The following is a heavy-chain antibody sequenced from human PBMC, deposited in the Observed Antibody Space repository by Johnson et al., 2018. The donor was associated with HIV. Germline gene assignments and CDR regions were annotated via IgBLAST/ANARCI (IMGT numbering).Heavy chain of an antibody. D-gene: IGHD2/OR15-2a*01. V-gene: IGHV3-30*19. CDR2: ISFDGSNE. CDR3: AKAIGDAFDI. Sequence: QVQLVESGGGVVQPGGSLRLSCAASGFTFSSYGMHWVRQAPGKGLEWVAVISFDGSNEHYADPGKGRFTISRDNSKNTLYLQMNSLRAEDTAVYYCAKAIGDAFDIWGQGTMVTVSS. CDR1: GFTFSSYG. J-gene: IGHJ3*02.